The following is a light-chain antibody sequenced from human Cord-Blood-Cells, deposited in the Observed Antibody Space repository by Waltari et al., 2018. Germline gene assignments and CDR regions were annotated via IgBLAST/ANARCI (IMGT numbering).Light chain of an antibody. J-gene: IGLJ3*02. CDR1: SSDVGRYNL. CDR2: EGS. Sequence: QSALPQPASVSGSPGQSLPISCTGTSSDVGRYNLVSWYQQHPGKAPKLMIYEGSKRPSGVSNRFSGSKSGNTASLTISGLQAEDEADYYCCSYAGSSTWVFGGGTKLTVL. CDR3: CSYAGSSTWV. V-gene: IGLV2-23*01.